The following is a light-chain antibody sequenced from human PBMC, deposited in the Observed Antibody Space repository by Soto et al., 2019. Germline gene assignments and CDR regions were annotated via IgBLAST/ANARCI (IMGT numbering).Light chain of an antibody. Sequence: QSALTQPASVSGSPGQSITISCTGTSSDVGGYNYVSWYQQHPGKAPKLMIYDVSNRLSGVSNRFSGSKSGNTASLTISGLQAEDEADYYCSSYTSSSTLGVVFGGGTKLTVL. CDR1: SSDVGGYNY. CDR3: SSYTSSSTLGVV. V-gene: IGLV2-14*01. J-gene: IGLJ2*01. CDR2: DVS.